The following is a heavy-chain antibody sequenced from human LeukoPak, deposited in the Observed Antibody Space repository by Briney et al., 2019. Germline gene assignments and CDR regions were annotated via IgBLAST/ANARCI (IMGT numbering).Heavy chain of an antibody. CDR1: GFTFSSYA. CDR2: ISYDGSNK. J-gene: IGHJ4*02. CDR3: AKVDVDTASDY. Sequence: GRSLRLSCAASGFTFSSYAMHWVRQAPGKGLEWVAVISYDGSNKYYADSVKGRFTISRDNSKNTLYLQMNSLRAEDTAVYYCAKVDVDTASDYWGQGTLVTVSS. D-gene: IGHD5-18*01. V-gene: IGHV3-30*04.